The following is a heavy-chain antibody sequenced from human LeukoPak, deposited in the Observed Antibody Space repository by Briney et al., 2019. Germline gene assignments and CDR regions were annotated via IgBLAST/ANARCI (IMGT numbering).Heavy chain of an antibody. CDR3: AKGVYGSRSTSLADF. Sequence: GGSLRLSCAASGFTFSSYAMHWVRQAPGKGLEWVAVISYDGSNKYYADSVKGRFTISRDNSKNTLYLQMNSLRAEDTAVYYCAKGVYGSRSTSLADFWGQGTLVTVSS. J-gene: IGHJ4*02. V-gene: IGHV3-30-3*01. CDR1: GFTFSSYA. D-gene: IGHD3-10*01. CDR2: ISYDGSNK.